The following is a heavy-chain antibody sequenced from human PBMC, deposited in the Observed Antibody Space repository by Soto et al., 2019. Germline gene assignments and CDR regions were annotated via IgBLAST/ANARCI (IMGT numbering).Heavy chain of an antibody. V-gene: IGHV3-23*01. J-gene: IGHJ4*02. CDR3: ATQDFRGATGTT. D-gene: IGHD1-1*01. CDR2: IRHDSAAT. CDR1: GFTFNTFA. Sequence: EVQLLESGGGLVXPXGSXXXSCVASGFTFNTFAMGWVRQAPGKGLEWVSLIRHDSAATYYTDSVKGRFTISRDNSKNTLYLQMDSLRAEDTAIYNCATQDFRGATGTTWGQGTLVTVSS.